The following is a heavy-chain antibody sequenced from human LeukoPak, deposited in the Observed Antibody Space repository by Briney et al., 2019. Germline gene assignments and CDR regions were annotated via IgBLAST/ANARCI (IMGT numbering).Heavy chain of an antibody. V-gene: IGHV3-48*03. J-gene: IGHJ4*02. D-gene: IGHD2-15*01. CDR3: AVVVVEEGDY. CDR2: ISGSGNNI. CDR1: GFTFNSYE. Sequence: GGSLRLSCAASGFTFNSYEMNWARQAPGKGLEWVSYISGSGNNIYYADSVKGRFTISRDNAKNSLYLQMNSLRDEDTAVYYCAVVVVEEGDYWGQGTLVTVSS.